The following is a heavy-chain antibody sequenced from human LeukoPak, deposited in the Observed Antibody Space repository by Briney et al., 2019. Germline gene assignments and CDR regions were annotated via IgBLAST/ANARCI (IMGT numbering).Heavy chain of an antibody. CDR1: GFTFSSYS. D-gene: IGHD2-2*03. V-gene: IGHV3-21*01. Sequence: GGSLRLSCAASGFTFSSYSMNWVRQAPGKGLEWVSSISSSSSYIYYADSVKGRFTISRDNAKNSPYLQMNSLRAEDTAVYYCARDGDCSSTSCYGSTEYYGMDVWGQGTTVTVSS. CDR3: ARDGDCSSTSCYGSTEYYGMDV. J-gene: IGHJ6*02. CDR2: ISSSSSYI.